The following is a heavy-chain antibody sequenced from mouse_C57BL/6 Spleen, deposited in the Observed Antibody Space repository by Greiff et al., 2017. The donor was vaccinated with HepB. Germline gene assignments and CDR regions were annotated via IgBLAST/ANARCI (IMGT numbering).Heavy chain of an antibody. V-gene: IGHV1-50*01. CDR2: IDPSDSYT. D-gene: IGHD2-14*01. CDR1: GYTFTSYW. CDR3: AQGGYHGAMDY. Sequence: QVQLQQPGAELVKPGASVKLSCKASGYTFTSYWMQWVKQRPGQGLEWIGEIDPSDSYTNYNQKFKGKATLTVDTSSSTAYMQLSSLTSEDSAVYYCAQGGYHGAMDYWGQGTSVTVSS. J-gene: IGHJ4*01.